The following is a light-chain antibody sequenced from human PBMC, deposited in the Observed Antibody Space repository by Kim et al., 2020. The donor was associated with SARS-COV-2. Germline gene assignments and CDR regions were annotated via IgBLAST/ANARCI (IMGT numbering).Light chain of an antibody. CDR1: SSDVGGRNY. Sequence: QSALTQPASVSGSPGQSITISCTGTSSDVGGRNYVSWYQHQPGKAPKLMIYDVSKRPSGVSNRFSGSKSGNTASLTISDLQAEDDADYYCSSYTSTFTWVFGGGTQLTVL. V-gene: IGLV2-14*03. J-gene: IGLJ3*02. CDR2: DVS. CDR3: SSYTSTFTWV.